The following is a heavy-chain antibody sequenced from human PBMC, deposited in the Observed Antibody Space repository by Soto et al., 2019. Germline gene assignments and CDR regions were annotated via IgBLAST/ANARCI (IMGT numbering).Heavy chain of an antibody. CDR1: GGSISSGDYY. Sequence: SETLSLTCTVSGGSISSGDYYWSWIRQPPGKGLEWIGYIYDSGSTSYNPSLKSRVTISVDTSKNQFSLKLSSVTAADTAVYYCASLPLRYFAWFQDYWGQGTLVTVPS. D-gene: IGHD3-9*01. V-gene: IGHV4-30-4*01. CDR3: ASLPLRYFAWFQDY. J-gene: IGHJ4*02. CDR2: IYDSGST.